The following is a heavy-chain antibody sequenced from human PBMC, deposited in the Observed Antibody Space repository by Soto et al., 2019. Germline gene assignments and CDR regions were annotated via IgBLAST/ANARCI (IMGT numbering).Heavy chain of an antibody. CDR3: AREHQLLYYFDY. V-gene: IGHV3-30-3*01. D-gene: IGHD2-2*02. CDR1: GFTFSSYA. Sequence: GSLRLSCAASGFTFSSYAMHWVRQAPGKGLEWVAVISYDGSNEYYADSVKGRFTISRDNSKSTLYLQMNSLRAEDTAVYYCAREHQLLYYFDYWGQGTLVTVSS. CDR2: ISYDGSNE. J-gene: IGHJ4*02.